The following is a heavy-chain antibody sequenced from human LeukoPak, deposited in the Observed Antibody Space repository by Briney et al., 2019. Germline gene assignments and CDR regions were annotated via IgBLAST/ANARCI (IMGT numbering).Heavy chain of an antibody. V-gene: IGHV3-30*02. D-gene: IGHD3-3*01. CDR3: AKGYGFGTDH. Sequence: GGSLRLSCAASGFTFSTYGMHWVRQAPGKGLEWVAFIRYDGSKQYYVDSVKGRFTVSRDNSKNTLYLQMNGLRPEDTAVYYCAKGYGFGTDHWGQGTLVTVSS. CDR2: IRYDGSKQ. CDR1: GFTFSTYG. J-gene: IGHJ4*02.